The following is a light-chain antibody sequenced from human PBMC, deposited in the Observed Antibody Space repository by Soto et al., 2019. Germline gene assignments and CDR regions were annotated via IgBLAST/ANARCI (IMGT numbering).Light chain of an antibody. J-gene: IGKJ2*01. CDR3: QQAHSFPYT. CDR2: AAS. Sequence: DILMTQSPSSVSASVGDRVTITCRASQRIGSWLAWYQQKPGKAPKLLIYAASNLQSGVPSRFSGSGFGTDFTLTISSLQPEDFATYYCQQAHSFPYTFGQGTKLEIK. V-gene: IGKV1-12*02. CDR1: QRIGSW.